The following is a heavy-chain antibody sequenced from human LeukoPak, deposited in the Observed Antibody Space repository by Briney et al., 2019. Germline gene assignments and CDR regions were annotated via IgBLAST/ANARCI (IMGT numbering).Heavy chain of an antibody. D-gene: IGHD6-6*01. CDR2: INPNSGST. V-gene: IGHV1-2*06. Sequence: ASVKVSCKASGYTFTGYYIHWVRQAPGQGLEWMGRINPNSGSTNYAQKFQGRVTMTSDTSISTAYMDLSSLRSDDTAVYYCARDDYSRSPGDFQHRGQGTLVTVSS. CDR1: GYTFTGYY. CDR3: ARDDYSRSPGDFQH. J-gene: IGHJ1*01.